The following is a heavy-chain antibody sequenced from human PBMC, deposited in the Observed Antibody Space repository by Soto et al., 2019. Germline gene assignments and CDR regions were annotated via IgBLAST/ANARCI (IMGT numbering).Heavy chain of an antibody. CDR3: ATNEGRDGYSFDY. D-gene: IGHD5-12*01. CDR1: GVTFSRQD. V-gene: IGHV1-69*01. Sequence: QVQLVQSGAEVKKPGSSVKVSCKASGVTFSRQDMRWVRQAPGQGLEWMGGIIPIFGTPQYAEKFQDRVTITADESTSTATRELSSLTSEDTAVYYCATNEGRDGYSFDYWGQGTLVTVSS. J-gene: IGHJ4*02. CDR2: IIPIFGTP.